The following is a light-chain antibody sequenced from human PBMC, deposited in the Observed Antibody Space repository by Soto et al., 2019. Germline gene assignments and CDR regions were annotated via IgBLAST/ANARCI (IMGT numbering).Light chain of an antibody. CDR2: GNS. Sequence: QPVLTQPPSVSAAPGQRVTISCTGSSSNIGAGYDVHWYQQLPGTAPKLLIYGNSNRPSGVPDRFSGSKSGTSASLAITGLQAEDEADYYCQSYDSSLSVYVFGTGTKLTVL. J-gene: IGLJ1*01. CDR3: QSYDSSLSVYV. CDR1: SSNIGAGYD. V-gene: IGLV1-40*01.